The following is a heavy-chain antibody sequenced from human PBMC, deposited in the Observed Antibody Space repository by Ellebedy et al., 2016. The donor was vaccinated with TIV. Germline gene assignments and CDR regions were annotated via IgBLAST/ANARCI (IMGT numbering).Heavy chain of an antibody. V-gene: IGHV3-7*03. Sequence: GGSLRLXXVASGFTFTNYCMSWVRQAPGKGLEWVANIKHDGSEKNYLDSVKGRFTVSRDNAKSSVYLQMNSLRAEDTALYYCARDIGPSYYYYGLDVWGQGTTVTVS. CDR1: GFTFTNYC. J-gene: IGHJ6*02. CDR2: IKHDGSEK. CDR3: ARDIGPSYYYYGLDV. D-gene: IGHD2-15*01.